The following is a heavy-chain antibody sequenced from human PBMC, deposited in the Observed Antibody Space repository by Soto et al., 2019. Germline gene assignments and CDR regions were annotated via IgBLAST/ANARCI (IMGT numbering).Heavy chain of an antibody. CDR3: ARQRIEAAFDAFDI. CDR2: IHPSKSAT. V-gene: IGHV5-51*01. CDR1: GYNFNNYW. J-gene: IGHJ3*02. Sequence: GESLKISCKVSGYNFNNYWIAWVRQMPGKGLEWMGIIHPSKSATRYSPSFEGQVTISADESNTTAYLQWSGLKASDTSMYYCARQRIEAAFDAFDIWGQGTMVTVSS. D-gene: IGHD6-13*01.